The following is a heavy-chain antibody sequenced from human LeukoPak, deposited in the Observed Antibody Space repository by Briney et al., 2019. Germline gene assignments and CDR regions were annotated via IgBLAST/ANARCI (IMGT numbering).Heavy chain of an antibody. J-gene: IGHJ4*02. CDR3: ARGPPTTYFDWEFDY. CDR1: GFTFSSYA. Sequence: GRSLRLSCAASGFTFSSYAMHWVRQAPGKGLEWVAAISYDGSIKYSADSVKGRFTISRDNSKNALYLQMDSLRADDTAVYYCARGPPTTYFDWEFDYWGQGTLVTVSS. V-gene: IGHV3-30*04. CDR2: ISYDGSIK. D-gene: IGHD3-9*01.